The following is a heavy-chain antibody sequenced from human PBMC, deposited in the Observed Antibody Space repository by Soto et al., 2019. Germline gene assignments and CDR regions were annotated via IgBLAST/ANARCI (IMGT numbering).Heavy chain of an antibody. Sequence: QVQLMQSGAEVKKPGSSVKVSCKASGGSFTSDTISWVRQAPGQGLEWLGGIVPVFGTPNHAQKFQRRVTISADGSTNAAYMEFTSLRPEDTAVYYCTRPSSGYDDDDLDIWGQGTLVTDTS. CDR1: GGSFTSDT. D-gene: IGHD3-22*01. CDR2: IVPVFGTP. V-gene: IGHV1-69*01. CDR3: TRPSSGYDDDDLDI. J-gene: IGHJ3*02.